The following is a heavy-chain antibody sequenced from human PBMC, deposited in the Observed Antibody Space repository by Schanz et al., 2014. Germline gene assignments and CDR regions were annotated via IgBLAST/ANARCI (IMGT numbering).Heavy chain of an antibody. J-gene: IGHJ4*02. CDR1: GYTFTTYY. D-gene: IGHD3-10*01. CDR2: IIPVLNIA. V-gene: IGHV1-69*09. Sequence: QVQLLQSGAEVKKPGASMKVSCKASGYTFTTYYMLWVRQAPGQGLEWMGKIIPVLNIATYAQRCQGRVSINADTSTNTAYMELSSLTSEDTAVHYCARGRGFYDYWGQGTLVTVSS. CDR3: ARGRGFYDY.